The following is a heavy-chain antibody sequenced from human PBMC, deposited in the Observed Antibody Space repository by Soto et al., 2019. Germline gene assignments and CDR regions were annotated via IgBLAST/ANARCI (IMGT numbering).Heavy chain of an antibody. CDR2: INHSGTT. Sequence: QVQLQQWGAGLLKPSETLSLTCAVYGGSFSDYFWSWIRQPPGKGLEWIGEINHSGTTNYNPSLQSRVTTSLDTSKNHFSLNLTSVTAADTAVYYAVATTMAYYYGMDVWGQGTTVTVSS. V-gene: IGHV4-34*01. CDR1: GGSFSDYF. J-gene: IGHJ6*02. D-gene: IGHD5-12*01. CDR3: VATTMAYYYGMDV.